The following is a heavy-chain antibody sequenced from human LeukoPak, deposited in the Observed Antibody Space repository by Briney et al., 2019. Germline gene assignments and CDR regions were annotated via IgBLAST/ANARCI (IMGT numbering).Heavy chain of an antibody. V-gene: IGHV4-59*01. J-gene: IGHJ4*02. CDR2: IYYSGST. CDR3: ARDHYYGSGSSSESLDY. Sequence: SETLSLTCTVSGGSISSYYWSWIRQPPGKGLEWIGYIYYSGSTNYDPSLKSRVTISVDTSKNQFSLKLSSVTAADTAVYYCARDHYYGSGSSSESLDYWGQGTLVTVSS. D-gene: IGHD3-10*01. CDR1: GGSISSYY.